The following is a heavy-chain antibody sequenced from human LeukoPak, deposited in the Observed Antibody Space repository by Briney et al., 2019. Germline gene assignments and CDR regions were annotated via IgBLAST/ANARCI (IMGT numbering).Heavy chain of an antibody. CDR3: AKDGQIAPRPVFDY. D-gene: IGHD6-6*01. J-gene: IGHJ4*02. CDR2: ITWNSGSI. Sequence: GNSLTLSCAASGFTFDDYAMLGLRQAPGKGLAWVSGITWNSGSIGHADSVKGRFTISRDNAKNSLYLQMNSLRAEDTALYYCAKDGQIAPRPVFDYWGQGTLVTVSS. V-gene: IGHV3-9*01. CDR1: GFTFDDYA.